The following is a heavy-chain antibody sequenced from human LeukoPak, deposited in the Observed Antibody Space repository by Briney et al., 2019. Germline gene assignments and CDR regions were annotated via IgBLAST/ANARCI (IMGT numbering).Heavy chain of an antibody. V-gene: IGHV4-4*07. CDR1: GGSISSDY. CDR2: ISTSGNT. Sequence: SQTLSLTCTVSGGSISSDYRTWIRQPAGKGLEWIGRISTSGNTNYTPSLKSRVTMSVDTSRNQFSLKLTSVTAADAAVYYCARGEGNYFDYWGQGALVTVSS. CDR3: ARGEGNYFDY. J-gene: IGHJ4*02.